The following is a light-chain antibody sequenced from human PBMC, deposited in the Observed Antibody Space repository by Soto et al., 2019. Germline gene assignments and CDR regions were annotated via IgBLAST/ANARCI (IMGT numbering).Light chain of an antibody. CDR3: GTWDSSLSAGL. Sequence: QSVLTQPPSVSAAPGQTVTISCSGSSSNIGNNYVSWYQQLPGTAPKLLIYENNKRPSGIPDRFSGSKSGTSTTLGITGLQTGDEADYYCGTWDSSLSAGLFGTGTKLTVL. CDR2: ENN. V-gene: IGLV1-51*02. CDR1: SSNIGNNY. J-gene: IGLJ1*01.